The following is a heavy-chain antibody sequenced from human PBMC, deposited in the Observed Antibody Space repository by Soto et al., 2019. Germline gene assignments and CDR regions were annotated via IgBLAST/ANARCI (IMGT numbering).Heavy chain of an antibody. CDR3: GRSPQPGRGIHWYFDL. V-gene: IGHV3-30*03. Sequence: QVQLVESGGGVVQPGRSLGLSCAASGFTFNTYGMHWVRQAPGKGLEWVAAISYDGINKYYVDSVKGRFTISRDKSKNTRSVQMNSLGAEDTALYYCGRSPQPGRGIHWYFDLWGSGILVTVS. CDR2: ISYDGINK. CDR1: GFTFNTYG. D-gene: IGHD2-15*01. J-gene: IGHJ2*01.